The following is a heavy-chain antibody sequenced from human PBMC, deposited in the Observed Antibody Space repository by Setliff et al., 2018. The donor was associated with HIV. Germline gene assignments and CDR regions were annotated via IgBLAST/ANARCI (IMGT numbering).Heavy chain of an antibody. CDR2: IYYSGST. CDR1: GDSITSGYY. D-gene: IGHD5-12*01. J-gene: IGHJ5*02. V-gene: IGHV4-59*12. Sequence: SETLSLTCTVSGDSITSGYYCSWIRQRPGEGLEWIGYIYYSGSTNYNPSLKSRVTISVDTSKNQFSLKLRSLTAADTAVYYCARGAPRGRLRFPNWFDPWGQGTLVTVSS. CDR3: ARGAPRGRLRFPNWFDP.